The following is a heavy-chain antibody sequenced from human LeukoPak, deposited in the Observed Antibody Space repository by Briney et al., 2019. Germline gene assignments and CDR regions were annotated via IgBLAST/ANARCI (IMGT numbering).Heavy chain of an antibody. V-gene: IGHV3-48*03. J-gene: IGHJ6*03. D-gene: IGHD2-8*01. CDR3: AKDRCSNGIGCYFYYMDV. CDR1: GFTFSSYE. CDR2: ISSSGSTI. Sequence: GGSLRLSCAASGFTFSSYEMNWVRQAPGKGLEWVSYISSSGSTIYYADSVKGRFSISRDSSKNILYLQMNSLRAEDTAVYYCAKDRCSNGIGCYFYYMDVWGKGTTVTISS.